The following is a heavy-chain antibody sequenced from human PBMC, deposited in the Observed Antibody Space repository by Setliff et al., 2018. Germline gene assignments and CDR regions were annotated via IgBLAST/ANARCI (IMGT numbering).Heavy chain of an antibody. J-gene: IGHJ4*02. CDR3: ARSIGLWFVD. D-gene: IGHD5-18*01. CDR2: IYTSGST. Sequence: TLSLTCTVSGGSISSGSYYWSWIRQPAGKGLEWIGRIYTSGSTNYNPSLKSRVTISVDTSKNQFSLKLSSVTAADTAVYYCARSIGLWFVDWGQGTLVTV. V-gene: IGHV4-61*02. CDR1: GGSISSGSYY.